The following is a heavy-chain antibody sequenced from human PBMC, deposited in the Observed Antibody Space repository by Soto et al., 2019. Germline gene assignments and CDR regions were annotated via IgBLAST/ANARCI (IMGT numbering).Heavy chain of an antibody. CDR3: ASSRNSAVAESFDV. J-gene: IGHJ4*02. CDR1: SFTFRNYA. Sequence: XGRLRVSCAASSFTFRNYAIHWVRQAPGKGLEWVAVISRDGSHKYYLDSVKGRFTISRDNSKDTVNLLMNSLRDDDSAMYYCASSRNSAVAESFDVWGQGTLVTVSS. D-gene: IGHD4-4*01. CDR2: ISRDGSHK. V-gene: IGHV3-30*04.